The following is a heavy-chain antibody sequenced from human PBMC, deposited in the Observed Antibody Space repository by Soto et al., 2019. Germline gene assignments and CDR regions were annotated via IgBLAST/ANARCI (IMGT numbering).Heavy chain of an antibody. CDR2: ISSSSSTI. CDR3: ARSHTTDYDFWEAFDY. J-gene: IGHJ4*02. D-gene: IGHD3-3*01. CDR1: GFTFSSYS. Sequence: GGSLRLSCAASGFTFSSYSMNWVRQAPGKGLEWVSYISSSSSTIYYADSVKGRFTISRDNAKNSLYLQMNSLRDEDTAVYYCARSHTTDYDFWEAFDYWGQGTLVTVSS. V-gene: IGHV3-48*02.